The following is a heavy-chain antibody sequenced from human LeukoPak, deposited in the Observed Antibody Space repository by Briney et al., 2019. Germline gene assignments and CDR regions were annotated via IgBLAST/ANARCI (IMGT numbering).Heavy chain of an antibody. CDR3: ATLNWGNLDF. D-gene: IGHD7-27*01. CDR1: GFPFTRYW. J-gene: IGHJ4*02. Sequence: GGSLRLSCAGSGFPFTRYWMNWVRQSPGKGLEWVANINQDGSEIYYADSVKGRFTLPRDNAENSVYLQMNNLRAEETAVYYCATLNWGNLDFWGQGTQVTVSS. CDR2: INQDGSEI. V-gene: IGHV3-7*01.